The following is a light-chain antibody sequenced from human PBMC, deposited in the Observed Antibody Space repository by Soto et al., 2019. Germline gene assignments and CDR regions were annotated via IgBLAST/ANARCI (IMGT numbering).Light chain of an antibody. J-gene: IGLJ1*01. CDR1: RRDIGSYNY. CDR3: ISYTGSSTSYV. CDR2: GVS. Sequence: QSVLTQPASVSGSPGQSITISCSGTRRDIGSYNYVAWYTQFPGKTPKILIYGVSNRPSGVSSRFSGSKSGNTASLTISGLQAEAEADYYCISYTGSSTSYVFGSGTKVTVL. V-gene: IGLV2-14*01.